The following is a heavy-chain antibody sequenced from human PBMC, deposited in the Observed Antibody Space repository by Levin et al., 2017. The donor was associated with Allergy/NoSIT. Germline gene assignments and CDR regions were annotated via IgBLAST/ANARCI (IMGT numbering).Heavy chain of an antibody. D-gene: IGHD7-27*01. V-gene: IGHV1-8*01. CDR1: GYTFTSYD. J-gene: IGHJ4*02. Sequence: AGGSLRLSCKTSGYTFTSYDINWVRQATGQGLEWMGWMSPKSGYTGYAQKFQGRVTMTGDTSISTAYMELSSLNSEDTAVYYCARGPPDWGFDYWGPGTLVTVSS. CDR3: ARGPPDWGFDY. CDR2: MSPKSGYT.